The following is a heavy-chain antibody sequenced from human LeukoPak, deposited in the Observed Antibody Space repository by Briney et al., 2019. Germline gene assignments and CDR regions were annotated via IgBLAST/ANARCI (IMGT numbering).Heavy chain of an antibody. Sequence: SETLSLTCAVSGGSISSSNWWSWVRQPPGKGLEWIGEINHSGSTNYNPSLKSRVTMSVDTSKNQFSLKLSSVTAADTAVYYCARVSSCRGSCYTPSGTPGPVYGMDVWGQGTTVTVSS. D-gene: IGHD2-15*01. CDR2: INHSGST. V-gene: IGHV4-4*02. CDR3: ARVSSCRGSCYTPSGTPGPVYGMDV. CDR1: GGSISSSNW. J-gene: IGHJ6*02.